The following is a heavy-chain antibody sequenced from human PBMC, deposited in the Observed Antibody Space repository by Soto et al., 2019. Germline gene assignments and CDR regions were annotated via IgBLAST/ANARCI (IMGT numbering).Heavy chain of an antibody. V-gene: IGHV3-23*01. D-gene: IGHD6-13*01. Sequence: EVQLLESGGGLVQPGGSLRLSCAASGFTFSSYAMSWVRQAPGKGLEWVSAISGSGGSTYYADSVKGRFTISRNNSKNTLYLQMNSLRAEYTAVYYCAKVSAGNYYYGMDVWGHGTTVNGSS. CDR1: GFTFSSYA. J-gene: IGHJ6*02. CDR2: ISGSGGST. CDR3: AKVSAGNYYYGMDV.